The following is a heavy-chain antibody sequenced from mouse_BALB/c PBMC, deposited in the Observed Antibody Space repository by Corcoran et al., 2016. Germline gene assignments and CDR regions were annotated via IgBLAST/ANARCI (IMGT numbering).Heavy chain of an antibody. CDR1: GYSITSGYY. D-gene: IGHD2-14*01. Sequence: DVQLQESGPGLVKPSQSLSLPCSVTGYSITSGYYWNWIRQFPGNKLEWMGYISYDGSNNYNPTLKNRISITRDTSKNQFFLKLNSVTTEDTATYYCARAYYRYYFDYWGQGTTLTVSS. V-gene: IGHV3-6*02. CDR2: ISYDGSN. CDR3: ARAYYRYYFDY. J-gene: IGHJ2*01.